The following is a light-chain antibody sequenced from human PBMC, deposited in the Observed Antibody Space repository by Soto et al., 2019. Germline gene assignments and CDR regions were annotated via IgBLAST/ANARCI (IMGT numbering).Light chain of an antibody. J-gene: IGLJ3*02. CDR2: DVS. CDR3: SSYTSSTTVV. Sequence: QSALTQPASVSGSPGQSITISCTGTSSDVGGYNYVSWYQHHPGIAPKLMIYDVSLRPSGVSNRFSGSKSGNTASLTISGLQAEDEADYCCSSYTSSTTVVFGGGTKLTVL. CDR1: SSDVGGYNY. V-gene: IGLV2-14*03.